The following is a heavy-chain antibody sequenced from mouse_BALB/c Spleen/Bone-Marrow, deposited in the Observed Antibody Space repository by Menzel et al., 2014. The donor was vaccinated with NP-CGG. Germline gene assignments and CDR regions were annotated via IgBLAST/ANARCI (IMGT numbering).Heavy chain of an antibody. CDR3: ARLYYYGNFAY. Sequence: VQLKDSGGGLVQPGGSLKLSCAASGFDFSRYWMSWVRQAPGRGLEWIGEINPDSSTINYTPSLKDKFIISRDNAKNTLYLQMSKVRSEDTALYYRARLYYYGNFAYWGQGTTLTVSS. CDR1: GFDFSRYW. V-gene: IGHV4-1*02. D-gene: IGHD1-1*01. J-gene: IGHJ2*01. CDR2: INPDSSTI.